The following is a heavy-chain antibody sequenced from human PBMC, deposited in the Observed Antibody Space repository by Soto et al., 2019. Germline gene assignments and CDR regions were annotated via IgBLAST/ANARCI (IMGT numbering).Heavy chain of an antibody. D-gene: IGHD2-15*01. Sequence: QVQLVQSGAEVRQPASSVKVSCKTSGGTFSSYAISWVRQAPGQGLEWMGGIVPIVDTSTYAQESQGRGTITADASPSTVYMELCSLRSDDTAVYSCVRVVAIPANPANWGQGTLVTVSS. CDR1: GGTFSSYA. J-gene: IGHJ4*02. CDR3: VRVVAIPANPAN. CDR2: IVPIVDTS. V-gene: IGHV1-69*12.